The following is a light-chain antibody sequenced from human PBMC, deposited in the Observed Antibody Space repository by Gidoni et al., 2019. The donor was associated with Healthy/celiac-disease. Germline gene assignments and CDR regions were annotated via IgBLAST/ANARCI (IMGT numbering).Light chain of an antibody. CDR2: QDS. J-gene: IGLJ1*01. CDR1: KLGDKY. Sequence: SHELTQPPSLSVSPGQTASITCSGDKLGDKYACWYQQKPGQSPVLVIYQDSKRPSGIPERFSGSNSGNTATLTISGTQAMDEADYYCQAWDSSTGVFGTGTKVTVL. V-gene: IGLV3-1*01. CDR3: QAWDSSTGV.